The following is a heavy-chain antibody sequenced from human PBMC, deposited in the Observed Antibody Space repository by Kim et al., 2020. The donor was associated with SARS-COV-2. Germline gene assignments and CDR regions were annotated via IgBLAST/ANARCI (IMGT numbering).Heavy chain of an antibody. CDR1: GDSISTSSW. V-gene: IGHV4-4*02. J-gene: IGHJ4*02. Sequence: SETLSLTCAVSGDSISTSSWWTWVRQPPGRGLEWIGEIYHSGSTSYNPSLKSRVTMSLDKWENQFSLRLTSVTAADTAVYYCARRNYSSRRDIDYWGQGTLVTVSS. D-gene: IGHD6-13*01. CDR3: ARRNYSSRRDIDY. CDR2: IYHSGST.